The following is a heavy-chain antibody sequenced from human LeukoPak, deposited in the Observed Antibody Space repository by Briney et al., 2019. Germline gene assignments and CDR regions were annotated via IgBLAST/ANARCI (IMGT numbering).Heavy chain of an antibody. D-gene: IGHD6-19*01. CDR2: INPNSGGT. J-gene: IGHJ1*01. CDR1: GYTFTGYY. CDR3: ARVWSSGWYWGYFQH. Sequence: ASVKVSCKASGYTFTGYYMHWVRQAPGQGLEWMGWINPNSGGTNYAQKFQGRVTMTRDTSISTAYMELSRLRSDDTAVYYCARVWSSGWYWGYFQHWGQGPLVTVSS. V-gene: IGHV1-2*02.